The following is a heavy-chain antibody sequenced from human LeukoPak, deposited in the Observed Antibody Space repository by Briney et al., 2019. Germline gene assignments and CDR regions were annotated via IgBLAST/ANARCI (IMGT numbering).Heavy chain of an antibody. J-gene: IGHJ4*02. CDR2: ISGGGDII. D-gene: IGHD3-22*01. CDR1: GFTFNTHA. V-gene: IGHV3-23*01. Sequence: GGSLRLSCAASGFTFNTHAMSWVRQAPGKGLEWVSTISGGGDIIYYADSVKGRFTISRDNSKNTLNLQMNSLRAEDTAIYYCAKAGGTFGYYYDSSVYLDYWGQGTRVTVSS. CDR3: AKAGGTFGYYYDSSVYLDY.